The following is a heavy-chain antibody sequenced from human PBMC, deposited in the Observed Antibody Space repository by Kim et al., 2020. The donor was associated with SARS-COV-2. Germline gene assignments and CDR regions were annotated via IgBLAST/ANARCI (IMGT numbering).Heavy chain of an antibody. D-gene: IGHD2-2*01. CDR3: ARVCYHNTGLYYFDY. Sequence: NPSLKSRVTISVDTSKNQFSLRLSSVTAADTALYYCARVCYHNTGLYYFDYWGQGTLVSVSS. J-gene: IGHJ4*02. V-gene: IGHV4-30-2*05.